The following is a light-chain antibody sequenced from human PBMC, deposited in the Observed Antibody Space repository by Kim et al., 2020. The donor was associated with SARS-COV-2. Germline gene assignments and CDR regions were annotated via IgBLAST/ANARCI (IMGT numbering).Light chain of an antibody. Sequence: SVKLTCTLPTWQSNNAIAWHQQQPGKGPRYLMKFNSDGRHTKGDGIPDRFSGSRSGAERYLTISSLQSEDEADYYCQTWGSGVWVFGGGTQLTVL. CDR3: QTWGSGVWV. CDR2: FNSDGRH. J-gene: IGLJ3*02. CDR1: TWQSNNA. V-gene: IGLV4-69*01.